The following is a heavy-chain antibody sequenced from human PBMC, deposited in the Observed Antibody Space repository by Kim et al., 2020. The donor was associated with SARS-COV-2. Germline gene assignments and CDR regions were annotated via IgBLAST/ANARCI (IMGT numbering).Heavy chain of an antibody. Sequence: GGSLRLFCVASGFSFTTNWMSWVRQAPGKGLEWVAKIKEDGSETYYVNSVAGRFTISRDNAKNSLYLQMNSLSAEDTAVYYCARDRRYSLDYWGQGTLVTVSS. D-gene: IGHD2-15*01. CDR3: ARDRRYSLDY. CDR2: IKEDGSET. V-gene: IGHV3-7*01. CDR1: GFSFTTNW. J-gene: IGHJ4*02.